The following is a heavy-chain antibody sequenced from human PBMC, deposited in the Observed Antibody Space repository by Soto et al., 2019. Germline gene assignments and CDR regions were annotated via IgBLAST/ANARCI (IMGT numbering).Heavy chain of an antibody. V-gene: IGHV4-39*01. CDR3: ARSNYDILTGYYTVAPTDKFDY. J-gene: IGHJ4*02. CDR1: GGSISSSSYY. Sequence: SETLSLTCTVSGGSISSSSYYWGWIRQPPGKGLEWIGSNYYSGSTYYNPSLKSRVTISVDTSKNQFSLKLSSVTAADTTVYYCARSNYDILTGYYTVAPTDKFDYWGQGTLVTVSS. D-gene: IGHD3-9*01. CDR2: NYYSGST.